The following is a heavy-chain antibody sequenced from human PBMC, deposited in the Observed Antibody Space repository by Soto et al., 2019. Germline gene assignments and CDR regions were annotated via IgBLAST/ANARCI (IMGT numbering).Heavy chain of an antibody. CDR3: ARTTTVTTYYYYYYMDV. CDR1: GFTFSSHW. J-gene: IGHJ6*03. D-gene: IGHD4-17*01. V-gene: IGHV3-7*01. Sequence: GGSLRLSCAASGFTFSSHWMSWVRQAPGKGLEWVANIKQDGSEKYYVDSVKGRFTISRDNAKNSLYLQMNSLRAEDTAVYYCARTTTVTTYYYYYYMDVWGKGTTVTVSS. CDR2: IKQDGSEK.